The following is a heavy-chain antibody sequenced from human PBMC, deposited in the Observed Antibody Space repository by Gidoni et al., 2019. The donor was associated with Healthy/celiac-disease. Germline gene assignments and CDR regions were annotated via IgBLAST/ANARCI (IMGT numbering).Heavy chain of an antibody. Sequence: QVQLQESGPGLVKPSQTLSLTCTVSGGSISSGGYYCSWIRQHPGKGLEWIGYIYYSGRTYYNPSLKSRVTISVDTSKNQFSLKLSSVTAADTAVYYCARELTAMAYYFDYWGQGTLVTVSS. CDR2: IYYSGRT. V-gene: IGHV4-31*03. D-gene: IGHD2-21*02. J-gene: IGHJ4*02. CDR1: GGSISSGGYY. CDR3: ARELTAMAYYFDY.